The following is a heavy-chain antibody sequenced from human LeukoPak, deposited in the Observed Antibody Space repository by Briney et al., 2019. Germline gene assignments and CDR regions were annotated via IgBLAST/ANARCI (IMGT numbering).Heavy chain of an antibody. Sequence: SQTLSLTCAISGDSLSNNNVARNWIGQSPSRGLEWLGRTYYRPKFNTDYAVSVKSRIAINSDTSKDQFSLQLNSVTPEDTGVYYCARGSHSSFDYWGQGTLVTVSS. J-gene: IGHJ4*02. CDR1: GDSLSNNNVA. CDR2: TYYRPKFNT. D-gene: IGHD3-10*01. CDR3: ARGSHSSFDY. V-gene: IGHV6-1*01.